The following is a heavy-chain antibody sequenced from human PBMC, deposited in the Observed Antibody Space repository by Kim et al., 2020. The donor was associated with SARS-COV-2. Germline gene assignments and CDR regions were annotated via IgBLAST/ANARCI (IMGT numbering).Heavy chain of an antibody. CDR3: TSLYSYGLFDY. J-gene: IGHJ4*02. CDR1: GFTFGDYA. V-gene: IGHV3-49*03. D-gene: IGHD5-18*01. CDR2: IRSKAYGGTT. Sequence: GGSLRLSCTASGFTFGDYAMSWFRQAPGKGLEWVGFIRSKAYGGTTEYAASVKGRFTISRDDSKSIAYLQMNSLKTEDTAVYYCTSLYSYGLFDYWGQGTLVTVSS.